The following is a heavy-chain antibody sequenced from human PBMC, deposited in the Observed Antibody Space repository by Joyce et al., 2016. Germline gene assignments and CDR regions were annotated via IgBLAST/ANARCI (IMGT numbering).Heavy chain of an antibody. V-gene: IGHV4-39*01. D-gene: IGHD1-26*01. CDR2: VYYSGST. J-gene: IGHJ4*01. CDR1: GASISGSSYY. CDR3: ARHPPILGGTNFGF. Sequence: QLQLQESGPGLVKFSETLSLTCSFSGASISGSSYYWGWIRRPPGKGLEWIGSVYYSGSTHYNPPLKSRVTISVATSKRQFHLKLSSVTAADTAVYYCARHPPILGGTNFGFWGHGTLVTVSS.